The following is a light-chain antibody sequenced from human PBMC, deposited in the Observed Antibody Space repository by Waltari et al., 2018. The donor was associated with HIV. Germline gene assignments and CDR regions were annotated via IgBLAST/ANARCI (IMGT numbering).Light chain of an antibody. V-gene: IGLV1-36*01. Sequence: QSVLTQSPSVSEAPGQRVTISCSGSSSNIGSHAVTWFRQSPGKPPKPLVYHDVLILSGVSDRLSASKSGTSASLAINDLQSEDESLYYCATWDDGLNALLFGGGTKVTVL. CDR1: SSNIGSHA. J-gene: IGLJ2*01. CDR3: ATWDDGLNALL. CDR2: HDV.